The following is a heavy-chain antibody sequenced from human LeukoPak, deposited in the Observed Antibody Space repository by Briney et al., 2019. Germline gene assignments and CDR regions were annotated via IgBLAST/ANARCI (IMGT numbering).Heavy chain of an antibody. Sequence: PGGSLRLSCAASGFDFSMAWMHWVRQAPGKGLVWVSLIKSDGSGTTYADSVKGRFTISRDNAKNTVYLQMNSLRDEDTAVYYCAKDYYGSLEYWGQGILVTVFS. CDR3: AKDYYGSLEY. D-gene: IGHD3-10*01. CDR2: IKSDGSGT. V-gene: IGHV3-74*03. J-gene: IGHJ4*02. CDR1: GFDFSMAW.